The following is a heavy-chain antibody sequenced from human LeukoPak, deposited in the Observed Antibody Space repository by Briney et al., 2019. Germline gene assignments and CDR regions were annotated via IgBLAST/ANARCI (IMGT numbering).Heavy chain of an antibody. CDR3: ARSRIAAAGTPYFFDY. V-gene: IGHV4-59*01. D-gene: IGHD6-13*01. CDR1: GGSISSYY. CDR2: IYYSGST. J-gene: IGHJ4*02. Sequence: RSETLSLTCTVSGGSISSYYWSWIRQPPGKGLEWIGYIYYSGSTNYNPSLKSRVTISVDTSKNQFSLKLSSVTAADTAVYYCARSRIAAAGTPYFFDYWGQRTLVTVSS.